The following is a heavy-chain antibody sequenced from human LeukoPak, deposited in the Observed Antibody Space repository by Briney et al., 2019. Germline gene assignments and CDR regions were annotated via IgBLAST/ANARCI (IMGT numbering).Heavy chain of an antibody. Sequence: PRGSLRLSCAASGFTFSSYAMSWVRQAPGKGLEWVANIKQDGSEKYYVDSVKGRFTISRDNAKNSLYLQMNSLRAEDTAVYYCARVRVWWRGDYFDYWGQGTLVTVSS. CDR1: GFTFSSYA. CDR3: ARVRVWWRGDYFDY. CDR2: IKQDGSEK. J-gene: IGHJ4*02. V-gene: IGHV3-7*01. D-gene: IGHD2-21*01.